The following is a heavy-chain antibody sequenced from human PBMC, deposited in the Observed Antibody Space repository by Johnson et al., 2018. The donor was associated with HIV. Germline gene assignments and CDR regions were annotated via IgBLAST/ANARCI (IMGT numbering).Heavy chain of an antibody. CDR1: GFTLSSYW. V-gene: IGHV3-7*01. CDR3: VREWLYDAFDI. D-gene: IGHD3-22*01. Sequence: VQLVESGGGLVQPGGSLKLSCAASGFTLSSYWMNWVRQAPGKGLEWVANIRQDGSERYYVDSVTGRFTISRDNAKNSLYLRMNSLRAEDTAVYYCVREWLYDAFDIWGQGTMVSVSS. J-gene: IGHJ3*02. CDR2: IRQDGSER.